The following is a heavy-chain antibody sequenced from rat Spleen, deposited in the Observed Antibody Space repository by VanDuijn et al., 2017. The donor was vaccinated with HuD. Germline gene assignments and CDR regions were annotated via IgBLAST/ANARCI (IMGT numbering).Heavy chain of an antibody. Sequence: EVQLVESGGGLVQPGRSLKLSCAASGFSFSDYYMAWVRQAPTKGLEWVASISTGGGNTYYRDSVNGRFTIPRDNAKSTLYLQMDSLRSEDTATYHCARRGYDGSYQIPYWYIDFWGPGTMVTVSS. V-gene: IGHV5-25*01. D-gene: IGHD1-12*02. CDR1: GFSFSDYY. CDR3: ARRGYDGSYQIPYWYIDF. CDR2: ISTGGGNT. J-gene: IGHJ1*01.